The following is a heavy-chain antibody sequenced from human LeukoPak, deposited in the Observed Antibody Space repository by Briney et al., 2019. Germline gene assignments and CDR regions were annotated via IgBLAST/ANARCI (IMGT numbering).Heavy chain of an antibody. Sequence: SETLSLTCAVYGGSFSGYYWSWIRQPPGKGLEWIGEINHSGSTNYNPSLKGRVTISVDTSKNQFSLKLSSVTAADTAVYYCARVTEGDGYNSDYWGQGTPVTVSS. D-gene: IGHD5-24*01. CDR3: ARVTEGDGYNSDY. CDR2: INHSGST. V-gene: IGHV4-34*01. J-gene: IGHJ4*02. CDR1: GGSFSGYY.